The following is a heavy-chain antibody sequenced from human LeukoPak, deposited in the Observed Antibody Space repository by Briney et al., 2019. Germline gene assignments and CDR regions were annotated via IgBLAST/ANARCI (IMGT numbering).Heavy chain of an antibody. V-gene: IGHV4-34*01. J-gene: IGHJ4*02. CDR3: ASSNTLPGSGYQN. CDR2: INHSGST. Sequence: GSLRLSCAASGFTFSSYAMSWVRQAPGKGLEWIGEINHSGSTNYNPSLRSRVTISVDTSKNQFSLKLSSVTAADTAVYYCASSNTLPGSGYQNWGQGTLVTVSS. CDR1: GFTFSSYA. D-gene: IGHD3-22*01.